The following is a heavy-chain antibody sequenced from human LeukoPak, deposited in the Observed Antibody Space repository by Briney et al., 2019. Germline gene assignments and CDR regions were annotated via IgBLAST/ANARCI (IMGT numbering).Heavy chain of an antibody. CDR2: ISGSGGST. CDR3: AKGGIYSSSADY. CDR1: GFTFSSYA. Sequence: GGSLRLSCAASGFTFSSYAMSWVRQAPGKGLEWVSAISGSGGSTYYADSVKGRFTISRDNSKNTLYLQMNSLRAEDTAVYYRAKGGIYSSSADYWGQGTLVTVSS. V-gene: IGHV3-23*01. J-gene: IGHJ4*02. D-gene: IGHD6-6*01.